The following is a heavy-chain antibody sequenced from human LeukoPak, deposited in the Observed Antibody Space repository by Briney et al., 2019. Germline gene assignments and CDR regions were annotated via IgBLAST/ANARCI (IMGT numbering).Heavy chain of an antibody. CDR1: GFTFSSYA. Sequence: GGSLRLSCAASGFTFSSYAMTWVRQAPGKGLEWVSGISGSGGSTYSADSVRGRFTISRDNSKNTLYLQMGSLRAEDTAVYYCAKTRRADYYDTSSYYYLDFEYWGQGTLVTVSS. J-gene: IGHJ4*02. V-gene: IGHV3-23*01. CDR2: ISGSGGST. D-gene: IGHD3-22*01. CDR3: AKTRRADYYDTSSYYYLDFEY.